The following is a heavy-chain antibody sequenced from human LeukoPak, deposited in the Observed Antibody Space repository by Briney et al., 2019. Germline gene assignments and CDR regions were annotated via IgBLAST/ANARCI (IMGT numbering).Heavy chain of an antibody. CDR3: AKDREYSYVYDAFDI. V-gene: IGHV3-23*01. J-gene: IGHJ3*02. D-gene: IGHD3-16*01. CDR1: GFTFSTYA. Sequence: GGSLRLSCAASGFTFSTYAMSWVRQAPGKGLEWVSGMSGSGGSTYYADSVKGRFTISRDNSKNTLFLQMNTLRAEDTAIYYCAKDREYSYVYDAFDIWGQGTLVTVSS. CDR2: MSGSGGST.